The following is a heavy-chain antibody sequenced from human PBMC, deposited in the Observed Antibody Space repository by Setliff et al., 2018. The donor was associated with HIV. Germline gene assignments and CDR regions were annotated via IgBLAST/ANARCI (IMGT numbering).Heavy chain of an antibody. CDR3: TRHSTDPWSLLDY. J-gene: IGHJ4*02. Sequence: ASVKVSCKVSGDPFASYDVNWVRQATGQGLEWMGWMNPNSGNTGYAQKLQGRVTMTRNIAISTAYMELSNLRSDDTAVYYCTRHSTDPWSLLDYWGQGTLVTVSS. CDR1: GDPFASYD. D-gene: IGHD4-4*01. CDR2: MNPNSGNT. V-gene: IGHV1-8*01.